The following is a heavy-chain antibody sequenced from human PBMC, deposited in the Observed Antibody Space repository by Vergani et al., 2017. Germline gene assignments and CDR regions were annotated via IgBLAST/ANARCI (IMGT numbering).Heavy chain of an antibody. J-gene: IGHJ6*02. V-gene: IGHV3-21*01. Sequence: EVQLVESVGGLVKPGGSLRLSCAASGFTFSSYSMNWVRQAPGKGLEWVSSISSSSSYIYYADSVKGRFTISRDNAKNSLYLQMNSLRAEDTAVYYCARGWYGSGSYHDYYYYGMDVWGQGTTVTVSS. CDR3: ARGWYGSGSYHDYYYYGMDV. CDR2: ISSSSSYI. CDR1: GFTFSSYS. D-gene: IGHD3-10*01.